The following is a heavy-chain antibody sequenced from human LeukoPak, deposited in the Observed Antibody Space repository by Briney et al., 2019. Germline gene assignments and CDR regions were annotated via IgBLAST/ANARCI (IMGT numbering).Heavy chain of an antibody. CDR1: GFSVSSNY. V-gene: IGHV3-53*05. CDR2: IYSGGST. J-gene: IGHJ4*02. CDR3: ASDSRGYIDY. Sequence: GGSLRLSCAASGFSVSSNYMSWVRQAPGKGLEWVSVIYSGGSTNYADSVKGRFTISRDNSKNTLFLQMNSLRAEDTAVYYCASDSRGYIDYWGQGTLVTVSS. D-gene: IGHD6-19*01.